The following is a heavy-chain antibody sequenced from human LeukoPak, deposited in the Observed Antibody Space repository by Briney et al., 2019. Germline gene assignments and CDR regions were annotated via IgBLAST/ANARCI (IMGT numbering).Heavy chain of an antibody. CDR3: ASFSWSHINWFDP. CDR2: MNPNSGNT. J-gene: IGHJ5*02. Sequence: GASVKVSCKASGYTFTSYDINWVRQATGQGLEWMGWMNPNSGNTGYAQKFQGRVTMTRNTSISTAYMELSSLRSEDTAVYYCASFSWSHINWFDPWGQGTLVTVSS. CDR1: GYTFTSYD. D-gene: IGHD1-26*01. V-gene: IGHV1-8*01.